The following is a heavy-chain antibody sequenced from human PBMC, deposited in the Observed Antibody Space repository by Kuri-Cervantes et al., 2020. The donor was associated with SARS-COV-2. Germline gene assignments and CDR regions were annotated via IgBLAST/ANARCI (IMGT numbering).Heavy chain of an antibody. CDR2: SNHSRST. D-gene: IGHD5-18*01. V-gene: IGHV4-34*01. CDR3: ARRGGEYSYGDEASVVNAYYYGMDV. CDR1: GFTFSSYS. Sequence: GSLRLSCAASGFTFSSYSMNWVRQAPGKGLEWIGESNHSRSTNYNPSLKSRVTVSVDTSKNQFSLKLSSVTAADTAVYYCARRGGEYSYGDEASVVNAYYYGMDVWGQGTTVTVSS. J-gene: IGHJ6*02.